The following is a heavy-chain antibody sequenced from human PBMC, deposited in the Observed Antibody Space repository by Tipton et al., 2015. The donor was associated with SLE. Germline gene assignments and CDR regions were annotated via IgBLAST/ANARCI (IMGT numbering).Heavy chain of an antibody. J-gene: IGHJ3*02. CDR2: LYAGGST. CDR3: ARHCPGVPLGAFDI. V-gene: IGHV4-39*01. D-gene: IGHD2-8*01. CDR1: GVSISTSSYY. Sequence: TLSLTCSVSGVSISTSSYYWGWIRQSPGQGLGWVGSLYAGGSTYFHPSIKSRASISADASKKHFSLKLNSVTAADTAVYYCARHCPGVPLGAFDIWGQGTMVTVFS.